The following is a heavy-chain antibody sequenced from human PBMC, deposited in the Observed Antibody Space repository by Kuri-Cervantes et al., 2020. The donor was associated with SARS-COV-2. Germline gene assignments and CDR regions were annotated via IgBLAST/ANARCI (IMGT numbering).Heavy chain of an antibody. CDR2: ISYDGSNK. D-gene: IGHD2-2*01. J-gene: IGHJ5*02. CDR1: GFTFSSYA. V-gene: IGHV3-30-3*01. CDR3: ARESLKVVPAAMPVFHVGFDP. Sequence: GGSLRLSCAASGFTFSSYAMHWVRQAPGKGLEGVAVISYDGSNKYYADSVKGRFTISRDNAWNSLYLEMNSLRAEDTAVYYCARESLKVVPAAMPVFHVGFDPWGQGTLVTVSS.